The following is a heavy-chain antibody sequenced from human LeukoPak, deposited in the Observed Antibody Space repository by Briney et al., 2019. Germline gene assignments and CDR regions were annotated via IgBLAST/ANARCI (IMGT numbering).Heavy chain of an antibody. Sequence: SETLSLTCTVSGGSISSYYWGWIRQPPGKGLEWIGSIYYSGSTYYNPSLKSRVTISVDTSKNQFSLKLSSVTAADTAVYYCARVTTVYYYYYMDVWGKGTTVTVSS. D-gene: IGHD4-11*01. V-gene: IGHV4-39*07. CDR3: ARVTTVYYYYYMDV. J-gene: IGHJ6*03. CDR1: GGSISSYY. CDR2: IYYSGST.